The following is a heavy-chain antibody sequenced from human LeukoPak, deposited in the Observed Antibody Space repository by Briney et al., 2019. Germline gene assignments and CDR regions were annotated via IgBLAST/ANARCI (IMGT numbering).Heavy chain of an antibody. V-gene: IGHV3-30*02. CDR1: GFTFSSYG. D-gene: IGHD6-13*01. CDR3: AKDQIPIAAAALFDY. Sequence: GGSLRLSCAASGFTFSSYGMHRVRQAPGKGLEWVAFIRYDGSNKYYADSVKGRFTISRDNSKNTLYLQMNSLRAEDTAVYYCAKDQIPIAAAALFDYWGQGTLVTVSS. J-gene: IGHJ4*02. CDR2: IRYDGSNK.